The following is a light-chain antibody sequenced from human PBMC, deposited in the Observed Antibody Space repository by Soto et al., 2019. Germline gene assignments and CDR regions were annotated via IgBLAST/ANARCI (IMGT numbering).Light chain of an antibody. CDR3: SSYAGSNNFV. J-gene: IGLJ1*01. CDR1: ANDVGGHNY. V-gene: IGLV2-11*01. CDR2: DVT. Sequence: QSALTQPRSVSGSPGQSATISCTGTANDVGGHNYVSWYQQHPGEAPKLLIYDVTERPSGVPDRFSGSKSGNTASLTVSGLQADDEAHYYCSSYAGSNNFVFGTGTKVTVL.